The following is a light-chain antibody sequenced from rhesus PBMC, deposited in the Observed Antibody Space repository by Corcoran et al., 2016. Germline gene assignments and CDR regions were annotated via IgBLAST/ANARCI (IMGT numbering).Light chain of an antibody. Sequence: DIQMSQSPSSLSASVGDRVTITCRASQGISSYLNWYQQKPGKAPKLLINYANSLASGVPSRFSGSGSGTEFTLTISSLLPEDFATYYCQQGNSNPFTFGPGTKLDIK. CDR1: QGISSY. CDR2: YAN. J-gene: IGKJ3*01. V-gene: IGKV1-32*02. CDR3: QQGNSNPFT.